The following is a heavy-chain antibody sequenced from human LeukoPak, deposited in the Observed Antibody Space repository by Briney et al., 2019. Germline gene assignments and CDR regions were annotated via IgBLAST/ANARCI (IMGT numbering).Heavy chain of an antibody. J-gene: IGHJ4*02. D-gene: IGHD1-26*01. V-gene: IGHV4-4*07. CDR1: GGSISIYY. Sequence: SETLSLTCTVSGGSISIYYWSFIRQPAGKGLELIGRIYTSGSTNYNPSPKSRVTMSVDTSKNQFSLKLSSVTAADTAVYYCARGLYSGSYGRGYYFDYWGQGTLVTVSS. CDR3: ARGLYSGSYGRGYYFDY. CDR2: IYTSGST.